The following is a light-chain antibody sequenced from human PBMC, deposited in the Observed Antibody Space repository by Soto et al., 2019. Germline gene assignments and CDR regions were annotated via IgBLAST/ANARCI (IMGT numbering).Light chain of an antibody. Sequence: DIQMTKSPSTLTASVGATVTITCRASQTISSWLAWYQQKPGTAPKLLIYQASNLQSGVPSRFSGGGSGTEFTLTISSLQPEDFATYYCQQSYSTPHTFGQGTKVDIK. CDR3: QQSYSTPHT. J-gene: IGKJ1*01. CDR1: QTISSW. V-gene: IGKV1-5*01. CDR2: QAS.